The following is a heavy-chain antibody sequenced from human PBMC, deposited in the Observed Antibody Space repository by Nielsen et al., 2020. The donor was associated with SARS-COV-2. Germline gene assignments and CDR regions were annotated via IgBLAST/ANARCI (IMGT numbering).Heavy chain of an antibody. CDR3: ARDHRGGGYVPYYFDY. V-gene: IGHV3-48*01. CDR1: GFTFSSYS. CDR2: ISSSSSTI. J-gene: IGHJ4*02. D-gene: IGHD2-15*01. Sequence: GESLKISCAASGFTFSSYSMNWVRQAPGKGLEWVSYISSSSSTIYYADSVKGRFTISRDNAKNSLYLQMNSLRAEDTAVYYCARDHRGGGYVPYYFDYWGQGTLVTVSS.